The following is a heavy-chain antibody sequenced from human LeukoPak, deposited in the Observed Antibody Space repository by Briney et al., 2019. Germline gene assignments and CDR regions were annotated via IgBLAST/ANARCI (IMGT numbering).Heavy chain of an antibody. D-gene: IGHD6-13*01. Sequence: SVKVSCKASGFTFNSYAMQWVRQTRGKRLEWIEWIVVGSGNNNYAQKFQERVNITSDNTTNTPYIQLISLTSDDTAVYYCAAVPGYSGSCYRFDSWGQGTPVIVSS. CDR2: IVVGSGNN. V-gene: IGHV1-58*02. J-gene: IGHJ4*01. CDR1: GFTFNSYA. CDR3: AAVPGYSGSCYRFDS.